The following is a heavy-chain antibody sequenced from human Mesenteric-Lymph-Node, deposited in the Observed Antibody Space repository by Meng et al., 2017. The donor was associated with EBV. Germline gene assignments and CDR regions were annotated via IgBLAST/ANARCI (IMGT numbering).Heavy chain of an antibody. J-gene: IGHJ4*02. CDR2: ISAYNGNT. Sequence: QVHLVRSGAEGKKPGASGKCCCKPSGYTFTSYGISWLRQAPGQGLEWMGWISAYNGNTNYAQKLQGRVTMTTDTSTSTAYMELRSLRSDDTAVYYCAGAVGSDPYYFDYWGQGTLVTVSS. CDR3: AGAVGSDPYYFDY. CDR1: GYTFTSYG. V-gene: IGHV1-18*01. D-gene: IGHD3-10*01.